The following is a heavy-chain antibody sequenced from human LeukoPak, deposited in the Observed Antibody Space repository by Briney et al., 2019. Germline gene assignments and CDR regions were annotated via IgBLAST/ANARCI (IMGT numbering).Heavy chain of an antibody. Sequence: PSETLSLTFTVSGGSISSSSYYWGWIRQPPGKGLEWIGSIYYSGSTYYNPSLKSRVTISVDTSKNQFSLKLSSVTAADTAVYYCARAGYNIGPHYYYFAQWGQGTLVTVSS. V-gene: IGHV4-39*07. CDR3: ARAGYNIGPHYYYFAQ. D-gene: IGHD6-19*01. CDR2: IYYSGST. J-gene: IGHJ4*02. CDR1: GGSISSSSYY.